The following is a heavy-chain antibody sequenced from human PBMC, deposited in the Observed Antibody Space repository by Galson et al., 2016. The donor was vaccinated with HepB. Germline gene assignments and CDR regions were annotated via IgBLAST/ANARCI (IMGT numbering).Heavy chain of an antibody. D-gene: IGHD2-21*02. J-gene: IGHJ4*02. V-gene: IGHV3-23*01. Sequence: SLRLSCAASGFTFSDPFMAWVRQAPGKGLEWVSSISGDGYITHYGHSVEGRFTVSRDNSKNTVYLQMDSLRPEDTAVYYCAQGGGYCGSDCFFYFDYWGQGALVTVSS. CDR2: ISGDGYIT. CDR3: AQGGGYCGSDCFFYFDY. CDR1: GFTFSDPF.